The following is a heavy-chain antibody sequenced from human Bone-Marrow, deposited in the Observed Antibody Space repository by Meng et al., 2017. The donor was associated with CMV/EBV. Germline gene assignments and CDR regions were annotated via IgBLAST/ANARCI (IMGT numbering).Heavy chain of an antibody. V-gene: IGHV3-53*05. Sequence: GESLKISCAASGFTVSSYYMNWVRQAPGKGLEWVSVIYSGGSTYYADSVKGRFTISRDNSKNTLYLQMNSLRAEDTAVYYCARDGLGHYGGNSGFDYWGQGTLVTVSS. J-gene: IGHJ4*02. CDR3: ARDGLGHYGGNSGFDY. CDR1: GFTVSSYY. D-gene: IGHD4-23*01. CDR2: IYSGGST.